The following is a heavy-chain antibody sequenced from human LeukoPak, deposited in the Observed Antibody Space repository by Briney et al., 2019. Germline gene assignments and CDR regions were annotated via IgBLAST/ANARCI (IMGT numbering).Heavy chain of an antibody. J-gene: IGHJ4*02. Sequence: SETLSLTCAVSGGSISSGDYYWSWIRQPPGKGLEWIGYIYYSGSTYYNPSLKSRVTISVDTSKNQFSLKLSSVTAADTAVYYCARGAVYCSSTSCRDFDYWGQGTLVTVSS. D-gene: IGHD2-2*01. V-gene: IGHV4-30-4*01. CDR3: ARGAVYCSSTSCRDFDY. CDR2: IYYSGST. CDR1: GGSISSGDYY.